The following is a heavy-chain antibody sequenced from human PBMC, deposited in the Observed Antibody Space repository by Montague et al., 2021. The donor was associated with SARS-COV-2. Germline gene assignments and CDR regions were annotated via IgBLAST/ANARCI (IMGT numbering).Heavy chain of an antibody. D-gene: IGHD3-22*01. CDR3: ARGRQHFNMIVVVMTGGEYYFDS. Sequence: SETLSLTCAVYGGSFSDYYWSWIRQPPGKGLEWIGEINHRGTSKYNTSLKSRVSISLDTSKNQFSLYLSSVTAADTAVYYCARGRQHFNMIVVVMTGGEYYFDSWGKGTLSTFS. J-gene: IGHJ4*02. V-gene: IGHV4-34*01. CDR1: GGSFSDYY. CDR2: INHRGTS.